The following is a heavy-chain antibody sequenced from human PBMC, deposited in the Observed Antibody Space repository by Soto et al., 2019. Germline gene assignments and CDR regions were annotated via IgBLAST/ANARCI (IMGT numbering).Heavy chain of an antibody. CDR3: ARRGSGSYYNY. CDR2: ISGSGGST. D-gene: IGHD1-26*01. J-gene: IGHJ4*02. V-gene: IGHV3-23*01. CDR1: GFTFSSYA. Sequence: EVQLLESGGGLVQPGGSLRLSCAASGFTFSSYAMSWVRQAPVKGLEWVSAISGSGGSTYYADSLKGRFTIPRDNSKNTLYLQMNSLRAEDTAVYYCARRGSGSYYNYWGQGTLVTVSS.